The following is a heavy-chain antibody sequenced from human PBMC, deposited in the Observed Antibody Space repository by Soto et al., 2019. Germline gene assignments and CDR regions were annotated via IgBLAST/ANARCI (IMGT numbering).Heavy chain of an antibody. D-gene: IGHD6-13*01. CDR2: IYYSGST. Sequence: PSETLSLTCTVSGGSISSYYWSWIRQPPGKGLEWIGYIYYSGSTNYNPSLKSRVTISVDTSKNQFSLKLSSVTAADTAVYYCARHEAPNSSSWYLNWFDPWGQGTLVTVSS. CDR3: ARHEAPNSSSWYLNWFDP. V-gene: IGHV4-59*08. CDR1: GGSISSYY. J-gene: IGHJ5*02.